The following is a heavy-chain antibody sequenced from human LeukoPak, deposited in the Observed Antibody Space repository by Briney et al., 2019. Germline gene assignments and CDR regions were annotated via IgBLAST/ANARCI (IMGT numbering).Heavy chain of an antibody. CDR2: IYSSGST. CDR1: GGSFSSGHYY. Sequence: PSETLSLTCTVSGGSFSSGHYYWSWIRHPPGKGLEWIGNIYSSGSTKYNSSLKSRVTISVDTSKNQFSLKLSSLTAADTAVYYCAGRRISYFDSWGQGTLVTVSS. D-gene: IGHD2-15*01. V-gene: IGHV4-61*01. CDR3: AGRRISYFDS. J-gene: IGHJ4*02.